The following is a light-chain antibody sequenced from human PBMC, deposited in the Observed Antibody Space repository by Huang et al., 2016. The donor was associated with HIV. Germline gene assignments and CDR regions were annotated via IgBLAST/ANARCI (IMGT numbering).Light chain of an antibody. J-gene: IGKJ2*01. Sequence: EIIMTQSPATLSLSPGEGASLSCRANQSVATNLAWYLHRPGQSPRILIFGASPRASSLPGRFSGSGSGTQFTLTVSGLQSEDFAVYYCQQYHNWPYTFGQGTKLEI. CDR2: GAS. CDR3: QQYHNWPYT. CDR1: QSVATN. V-gene: IGKV3-15*01.